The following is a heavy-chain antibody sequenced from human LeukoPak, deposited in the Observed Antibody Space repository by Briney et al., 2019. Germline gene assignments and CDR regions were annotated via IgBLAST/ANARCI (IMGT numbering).Heavy chain of an antibody. D-gene: IGHD1-14*01. V-gene: IGHV3-23*01. CDR2: IRGSGGST. J-gene: IGHJ6*02. Sequence: GGSLRLSCAASGFTFSSYAMSWVRQAPGKGLEWVSAIRGSGGSTYYADSVKGRFTISRDNSKNMLYLQMNSLRAEDTAVYYCAKVSGGGLYYDGMDVWGQGTTVTVSS. CDR3: AKVSGGGLYYDGMDV. CDR1: GFTFSSYA.